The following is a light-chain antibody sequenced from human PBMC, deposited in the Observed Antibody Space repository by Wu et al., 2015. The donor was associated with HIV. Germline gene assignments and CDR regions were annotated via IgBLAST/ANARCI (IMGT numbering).Light chain of an antibody. Sequence: EPVLTQSPGTLSLSPGERATLSCRASQSVTSTFIAWYQQKPAQAPRLLIYGTSRRATGIPDRFSGSGSGTDFTLTISRLEPEDFAVYYCQQYDRSALTFGGGTKVEIK. V-gene: IGKV3-20*01. CDR2: GTS. CDR3: QQYDRSALT. CDR1: QSVTSTF. J-gene: IGKJ4*01.